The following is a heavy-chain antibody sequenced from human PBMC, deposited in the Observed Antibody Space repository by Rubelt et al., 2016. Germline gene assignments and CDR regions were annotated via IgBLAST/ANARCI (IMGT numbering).Heavy chain of an antibody. J-gene: IGHJ4*02. V-gene: IGHV3-7*01. CDR2: INQDGSEK. D-gene: IGHD1-1*01. CDR1: GFSFNTYK. Sequence: PGGSLRLSCEASGFSFNTYKMNWVRQAPGKGLEWVANINQDGSEKYYVDSVKGRFTISRDNAKNSLYLQMNSLRGEDTAVYYCARVSAGTDYFDYWGQGTLVTVSS. CDR3: ARVSAGTDYFDY.